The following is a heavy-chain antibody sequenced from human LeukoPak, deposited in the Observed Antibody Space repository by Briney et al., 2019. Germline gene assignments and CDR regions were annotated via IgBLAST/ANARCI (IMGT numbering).Heavy chain of an antibody. V-gene: IGHV3-23*01. CDR3: AKDERYCSGGSCYSTYFQH. D-gene: IGHD2-15*01. J-gene: IGHJ1*01. CDR1: GFTFSSYA. Sequence: GGSLRLSCAASGFTFSSYAMSWVRQAPGEGLEWVSAISGSGGSTYYADSVKDRFTISRDNSKNTLYLQMNSLRAEDTAVYYCAKDERYCSGGSCYSTYFQHWGQGTLVTVSS. CDR2: ISGSGGST.